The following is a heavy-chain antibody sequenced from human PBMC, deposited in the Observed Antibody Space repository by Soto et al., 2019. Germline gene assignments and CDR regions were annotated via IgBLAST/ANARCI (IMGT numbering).Heavy chain of an antibody. CDR3: AREDRLYGDYVTDYYYGMDV. J-gene: IGHJ6*02. CDR1: GFTFSSYS. V-gene: IGHV3-48*02. CDR2: ISSSSSTI. Sequence: GGSLRLSCAASGFTFSSYSMNWVRQAPGKGLEWVSYISSSSSTIYYADSVKGRFTISRDNAKNSLYLQMNSLRDEDTAVYYCAREDRLYGDYVTDYYYGMDVWGQGTTVTV. D-gene: IGHD4-17*01.